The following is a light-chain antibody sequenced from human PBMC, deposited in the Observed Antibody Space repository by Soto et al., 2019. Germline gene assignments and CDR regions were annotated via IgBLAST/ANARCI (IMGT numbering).Light chain of an antibody. Sequence: DIVMTQSPDSLAVSLGERATINCKSSQIFFFSSNNKNYLAWYQQKPSQPPKLLIYWASTRESGVPDRFSGSGSGTDFTLTISGLQAEDVAVYYCQQYYSIPRTFGQGTKVDNK. V-gene: IGKV4-1*01. J-gene: IGKJ1*01. CDR2: WAS. CDR3: QQYYSIPRT. CDR1: QIFFFSSNNKNY.